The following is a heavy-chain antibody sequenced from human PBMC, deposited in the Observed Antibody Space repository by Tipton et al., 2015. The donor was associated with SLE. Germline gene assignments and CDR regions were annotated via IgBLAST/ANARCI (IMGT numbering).Heavy chain of an antibody. CDR1: GGSFSGYY. J-gene: IGHJ4*02. D-gene: IGHD4-17*01. CDR3: ASSLYGDYVDY. V-gene: IGHV4-4*09. Sequence: TLSLTCAVYGGSFSGYYWSWIRQPPGKGLEWIGYIYTSGSTNYNPSLKSRVTISVDTSKNQFSLKLTSVSAADTAVYYCASSLYGDYVDYWGQGTLVTVSS. CDR2: IYTSGST.